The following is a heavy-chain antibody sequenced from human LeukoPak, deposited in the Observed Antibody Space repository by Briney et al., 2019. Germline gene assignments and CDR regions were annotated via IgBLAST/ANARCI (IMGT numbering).Heavy chain of an antibody. D-gene: IGHD4-17*01. CDR1: GGTFSSYA. CDR3: ARDGTVTTTYYFDY. J-gene: IGHJ4*02. V-gene: IGHV3-30-3*01. Sequence: SCKASGGTFSSYAMHWVRQAPGKGLEWVAVISYDGSNKYYADSVKGRFTISRDNSKNTLYLQMNSLRAEDTAVYYCARDGTVTTTYYFDYWGQGTLVTVSS. CDR2: ISYDGSNK.